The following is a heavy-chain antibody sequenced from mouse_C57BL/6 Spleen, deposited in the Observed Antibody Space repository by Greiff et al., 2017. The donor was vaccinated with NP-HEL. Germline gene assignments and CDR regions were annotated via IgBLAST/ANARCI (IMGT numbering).Heavy chain of an antibody. J-gene: IGHJ4*01. Sequence: EVHLVESGGGLVKPGGSLKLSCAASGFTFSSYAMSWVRQTPEQRLEWVATISDGGSYTYYPDNVKGRFTISRDNAKNNLYLQMSHLKSEDTAMYYCARDGNYARVDAMDYWGQGTSVTVSS. CDR1: GFTFSSYA. D-gene: IGHD2-1*01. V-gene: IGHV5-4*01. CDR3: ARDGNYARVDAMDY. CDR2: ISDGGSYT.